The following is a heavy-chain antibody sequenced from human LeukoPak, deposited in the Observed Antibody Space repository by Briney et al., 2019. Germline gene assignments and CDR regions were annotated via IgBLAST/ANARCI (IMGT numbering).Heavy chain of an antibody. CDR1: GFTFSSNG. J-gene: IGHJ3*02. V-gene: IGHV3-30*03. CDR3: ARDWPSEWQELPGYDAVDI. CDR2: ISYDGSNK. Sequence: WGSLILSCAASGFTFSSNGIHWVRQAPGKGLEWVTVISYDGSNKYYADSVKGRFTISRDNARDTVYLQMNSLRVDDTAVYYCARDWPSEWQELPGYDAVDIWGQGTQVSVSS. D-gene: IGHD3-3*01.